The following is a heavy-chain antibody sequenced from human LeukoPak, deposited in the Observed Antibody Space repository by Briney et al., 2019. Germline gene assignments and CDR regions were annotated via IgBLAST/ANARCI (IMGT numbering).Heavy chain of an antibody. D-gene: IGHD6-6*01. CDR1: GGSIRSYF. V-gene: IGHV4-59*08. J-gene: IGHJ4*02. Sequence: PSETLSLTCTVSGGSIRSYFWSWIRQPPGKGLEWIGYVYYSGSTNYNPSLKSQVTISVDTSKKQFSLKLSSVTAADTAVYYCARRPDGTSHFDYWGQGTLVTVSS. CDR3: ARRPDGTSHFDY. CDR2: VYYSGST.